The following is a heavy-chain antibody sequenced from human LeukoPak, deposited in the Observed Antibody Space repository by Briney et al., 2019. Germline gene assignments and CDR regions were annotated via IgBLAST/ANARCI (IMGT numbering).Heavy chain of an antibody. CDR1: GDSISSTSYY. CDR2: IYYSGST. V-gene: IGHV4-39*07. CDR3: ARGSYSFFDY. Sequence: PSETLSLTCTVSGDSISSTSYYWGWIRQPPGKGLEWIGNIYYSGSTNYNPSPKSRVTISVDTSKNQFSLKLSSVTAADTAIYYCARGSYSFFDYWGQGTLVTVST. D-gene: IGHD3-16*01. J-gene: IGHJ4*02.